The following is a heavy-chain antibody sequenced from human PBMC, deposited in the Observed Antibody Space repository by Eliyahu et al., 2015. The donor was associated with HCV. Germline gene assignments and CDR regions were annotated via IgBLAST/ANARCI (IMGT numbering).Heavy chain of an antibody. CDR1: GFXFXDYT. Sequence: EVQLVESGGVVVQPGGSLRLSCAASGFXFXDYTMPWVRQAPGKGLEWVSLISWDGGSTYYADSVKGRFTISRDNSKNSLYLQMNSLRTEDTALYYCAKEGGGYDILTGYYDYWGQGTLVTVSS. D-gene: IGHD3-9*01. CDR3: AKEGGGYDILTGYYDY. CDR2: ISWDGGST. V-gene: IGHV3-43*01. J-gene: IGHJ4*02.